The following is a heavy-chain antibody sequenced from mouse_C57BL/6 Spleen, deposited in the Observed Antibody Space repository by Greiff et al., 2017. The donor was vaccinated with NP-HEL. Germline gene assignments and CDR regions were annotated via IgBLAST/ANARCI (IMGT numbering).Heavy chain of an antibody. Sequence: VKLVESGPGLVQPSQSLSITCTVSGFSLTSYGVHWVRQPPGKGLEWLGVIWSGGSTDYNAAFISRLSISKDNSKSQVFFKMNSLQADDTAIYYCAKKGLPADAMDYWGQGTSVTVSS. J-gene: IGHJ4*01. CDR1: GFSLTSYG. D-gene: IGHD2-2*01. CDR3: AKKGLPADAMDY. V-gene: IGHV2-4*01. CDR2: IWSGGST.